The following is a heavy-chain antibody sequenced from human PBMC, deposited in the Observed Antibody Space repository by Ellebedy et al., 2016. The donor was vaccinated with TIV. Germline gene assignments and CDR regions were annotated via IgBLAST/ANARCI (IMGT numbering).Heavy chain of an antibody. CDR2: ISYDGSNK. CDR3: AKDRTPGDGYWVFDD. Sequence: PGGSLRLSCAASGFTFSSYGMHWVRQAPGKGLEWVAVISYDGSNKYYADSVKGRFTISRDNSKGTVDLQMNTLRVEDTAVYFCAKDRTPGDGYWVFDDWGQGTLVTVSS. J-gene: IGHJ4*02. D-gene: IGHD5-18*01. V-gene: IGHV3-30*18. CDR1: GFTFSSYG.